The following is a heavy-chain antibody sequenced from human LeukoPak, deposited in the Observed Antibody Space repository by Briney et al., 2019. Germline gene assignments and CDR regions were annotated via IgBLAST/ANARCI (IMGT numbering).Heavy chain of an antibody. Sequence: SVKVSCKASGGTFSSYAISWVRQAPGQGLEWIGGIIPIFGTANYAQKFQGRVTITTDESTSTAYMELSSLRSEDTAVYYCASAKPKTWEPQLYWGQGTLVTVSS. D-gene: IGHD1-26*01. CDR1: GGTFSSYA. CDR3: ASAKPKTWEPQLY. V-gene: IGHV1-69*05. CDR2: IIPIFGTA. J-gene: IGHJ4*02.